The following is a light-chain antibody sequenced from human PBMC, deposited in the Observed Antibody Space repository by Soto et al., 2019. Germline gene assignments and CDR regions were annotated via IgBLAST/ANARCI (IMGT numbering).Light chain of an antibody. V-gene: IGLV2-8*01. CDR3: SSYAGSNNLV. Sequence: QSALTQPPSASGSPGQSVTISCTGASSDVGGYNYVSWCQQHPGKAPKLMIYEVTKRPSGVPDRFSGSKSGNTASLPVSGLQAEDEADYYCSSYAGSNNLVFGGGTQLTVL. CDR2: EVT. CDR1: SSDVGGYNY. J-gene: IGLJ3*02.